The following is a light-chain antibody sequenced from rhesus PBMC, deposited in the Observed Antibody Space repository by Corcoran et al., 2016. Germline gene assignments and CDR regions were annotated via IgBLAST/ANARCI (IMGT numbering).Light chain of an antibody. Sequence: QAALTQPRSVSGSPGQSVTISCTGTSSDIGGYNYISWYQQHPGTAPKLMISEVTKRPSGVSDRFSGTKSGNTASLTISGLPAEDVADYYCSSYAGSNTYIFGIGTRLTVL. CDR2: EVT. CDR3: SSYAGSNTYI. J-gene: IGLJ1*01. CDR1: SSDIGGYNY. V-gene: IGLV2-32*02.